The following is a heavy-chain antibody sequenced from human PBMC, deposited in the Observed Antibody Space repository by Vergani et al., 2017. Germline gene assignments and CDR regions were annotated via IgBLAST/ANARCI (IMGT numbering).Heavy chain of an antibody. D-gene: IGHD5-18*01. Sequence: EVQLLESGGGLVQPGGSLRLSCAASGFTFSSYAMSWVRQAPGKGLEWVSSISSSSSYIYYADSVKGRFTISRDNAKNALYLQMNSLRAEDTAVYYCAREGRYSYGYDYWGQGTMVTVSS. CDR2: ISSSSSYI. CDR1: GFTFSSYA. J-gene: IGHJ3*01. CDR3: AREGRYSYGYDY. V-gene: IGHV3-21*01.